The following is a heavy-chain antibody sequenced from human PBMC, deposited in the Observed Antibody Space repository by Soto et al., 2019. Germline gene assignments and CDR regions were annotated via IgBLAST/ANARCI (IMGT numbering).Heavy chain of an antibody. CDR3: ARDRFGYCSGGSCYLEGEYYYYGMDV. CDR1: GGTFSSYA. J-gene: IGHJ6*02. CDR2: IIPIFGTA. Sequence: SVKVSCKASGGTFSSYAISWVRQAPGQGLEWMGGIIPIFGTANYAQKLQGRVTITADESTSTAYMELSSLRSEDTAVYYCARDRFGYCSGGSCYLEGEYYYYGMDVWGQGTTVTVSS. V-gene: IGHV1-69*13. D-gene: IGHD2-15*01.